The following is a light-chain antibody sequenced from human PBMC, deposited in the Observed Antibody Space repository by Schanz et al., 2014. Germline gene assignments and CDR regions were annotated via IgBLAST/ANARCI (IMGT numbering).Light chain of an antibody. CDR2: DVT. CDR3: NSYAGSHIWV. Sequence: QSVLSQPASVSGSPGQSITISCTGTSSDVGADNSVSWYQQHPGRAPRLLVYDVTYRPSGVSNRFSGSKSGNTASLIVSGLQAEDEADYYCNSYAGSHIWVFGGGTKLTVL. J-gene: IGLJ3*02. V-gene: IGLV2-14*03. CDR1: SSDVGADNS.